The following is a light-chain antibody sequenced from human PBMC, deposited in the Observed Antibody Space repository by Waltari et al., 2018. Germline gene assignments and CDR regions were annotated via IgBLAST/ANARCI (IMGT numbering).Light chain of an antibody. V-gene: IGLV2-8*01. CDR2: EVS. Sequence: QSALTQPPSASGSPGQSVPISCTGTSSDVGGYNYGTWYQQPPGKAPKRMTYEVSKRPSGVPDRFSGSKSGNTASLTVSGLQAEDEADYYCSSYAGSNNLVFGGGTKLTVL. CDR1: SSDVGGYNY. J-gene: IGLJ3*02. CDR3: SSYAGSNNLV.